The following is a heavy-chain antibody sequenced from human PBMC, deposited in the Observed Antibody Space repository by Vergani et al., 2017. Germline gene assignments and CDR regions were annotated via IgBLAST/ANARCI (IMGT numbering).Heavy chain of an antibody. V-gene: IGHV3-30-3*01. J-gene: IGHJ6*03. CDR3: AKAGIVVPAAITGIRAYYYYYMDV. D-gene: IGHD2-2*01. Sequence: QVQLVESGGGVVQPGRSLRLSCAASGYTFSSFGIHWVRQAPGTGLEWVAVISYDGSIKYYADSVKGRFTISRDNSKNTLYLQMNSLRAEDTAVYYCAKAGIVVPAAITGIRAYYYYYMDVWGKGTTVTVSS. CDR2: ISYDGSIK. CDR1: GYTFSSFG.